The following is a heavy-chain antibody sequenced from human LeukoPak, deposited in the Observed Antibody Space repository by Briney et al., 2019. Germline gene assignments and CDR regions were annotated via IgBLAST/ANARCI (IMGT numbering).Heavy chain of an antibody. CDR3: ASLVATSEANWFDP. CDR2: IYTSGST. D-gene: IGHD5-12*01. CDR1: GGSISSYY. Sequence: SETLSLTCTVSGGSISSYYWSWIRQPAGKGLEWIGRIYTSGSTNYNPSLKSRVTISVDTSKNQFSLKLSSVTAADTAVYYCASLVATSEANWFDPWGQGTLVTVSS. J-gene: IGHJ5*02. V-gene: IGHV4-4*07.